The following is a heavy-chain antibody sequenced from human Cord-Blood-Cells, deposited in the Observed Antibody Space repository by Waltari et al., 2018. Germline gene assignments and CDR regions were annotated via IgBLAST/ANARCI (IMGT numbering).Heavy chain of an antibody. Sequence: VQLVQSGAEVKKPGSSVKVSCKASGGTFSSYAIRWVRQAPGQGLEWMGGIIPIFGTANYAQKFQGRVTITADESTSTAYMELSSLRSEDTAVYYCASHYDSSGYYYYYGMDVWGQGTTVTVSS. CDR1: GGTFSSYA. J-gene: IGHJ6*02. CDR2: IIPIFGTA. CDR3: ASHYDSSGYYYYYGMDV. D-gene: IGHD3-22*01. V-gene: IGHV1-69*01.